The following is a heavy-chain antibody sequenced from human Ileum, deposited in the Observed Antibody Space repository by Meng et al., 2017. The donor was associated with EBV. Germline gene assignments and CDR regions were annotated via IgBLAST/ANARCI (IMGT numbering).Heavy chain of an antibody. D-gene: IGHD3-22*01. CDR1: GGSNSRSDW. Sequence: QVELRESGPGLVRPSETLSLTCAVSGGSNSRSDWWSWVRQPPGKGLEWIGETSHSGSTNYSPSLKSRVTISLDKSKNQLSLKLNSVTAADTAVYYCASSDYYRSDYWGQGTLVTVSS. J-gene: IGHJ4*02. CDR3: ASSDYYRSDY. V-gene: IGHV4-4*02. CDR2: TSHSGST.